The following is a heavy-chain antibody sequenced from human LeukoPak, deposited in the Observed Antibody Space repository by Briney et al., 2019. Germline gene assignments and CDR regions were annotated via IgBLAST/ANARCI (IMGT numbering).Heavy chain of an antibody. CDR1: GGSISSYY. J-gene: IGHJ4*02. CDR3: ARSRIAVVYFDY. CDR2: IYYSGST. V-gene: IGHV4-59*08. Sequence: SETLSLTCTVSGGSISSYYWSWIRQPPGKGLEWIGYIYYSGSTNYNPSLESRVTISVDTSKNQFSLKLSSVTAADTAVYYCARSRIAVVYFDYWGQGTLVTVSS. D-gene: IGHD6-19*01.